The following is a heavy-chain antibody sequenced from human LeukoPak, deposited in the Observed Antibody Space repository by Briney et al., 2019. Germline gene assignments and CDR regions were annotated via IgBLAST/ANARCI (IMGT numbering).Heavy chain of an antibody. D-gene: IGHD3-3*01. CDR2: IRYDGSNK. V-gene: IGHV3-30*02. J-gene: IGHJ1*01. CDR3: AKDADRTDFWSGYYPQYFQH. CDR1: GFTFSSYG. Sequence: PGGSLRLSCAASGFTFSSYGMQWVRQAPGEALEWVAFIRYDGSNKYYADSVKGRFTIYSVSSKNSLYLQMNSLRAEDTAVYYCAKDADRTDFWSGYYPQYFQHWGQGTLVTVSS.